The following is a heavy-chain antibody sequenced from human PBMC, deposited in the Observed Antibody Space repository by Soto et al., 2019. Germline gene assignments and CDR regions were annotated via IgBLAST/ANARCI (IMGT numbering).Heavy chain of an antibody. CDR3: AKDGGLG. Sequence: EVQLLESGGGLVQPGGSLRLSCAASGFTFSSYAMSWVRQAPGKGLEWVSAISGSGGSTYYADSVKGRLTISRDNSKNSLYLQRSSLRADDTAVYYCAKDGGLGWGQGTLVTVSS. D-gene: IGHD2-15*01. CDR2: ISGSGGST. J-gene: IGHJ4*02. V-gene: IGHV3-23*01. CDR1: GFTFSSYA.